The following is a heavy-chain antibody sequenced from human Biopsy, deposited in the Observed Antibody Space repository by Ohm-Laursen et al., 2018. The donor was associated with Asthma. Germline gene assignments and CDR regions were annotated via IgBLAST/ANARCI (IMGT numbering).Heavy chain of an antibody. J-gene: IGHJ6*02. V-gene: IGHV1-69*13. Sequence: SVKVSCKASGGTFSRYAIRWGRQAPGQGLEWMGGIIPVFGTSNYAQKFQGRVTFTADGSTSSAYMELSSLTSEDSAVYYCAREVSTVDYGYYYFAMDVWGQGTTVTVSS. CDR1: GGTFSRYA. D-gene: IGHD4-17*01. CDR3: AREVSTVDYGYYYFAMDV. CDR2: IIPVFGTS.